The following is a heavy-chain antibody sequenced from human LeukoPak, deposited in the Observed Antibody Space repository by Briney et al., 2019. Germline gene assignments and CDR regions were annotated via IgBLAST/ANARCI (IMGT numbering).Heavy chain of an antibody. CDR3: AREIWRAYFDY. Sequence: GGSLRLSCAASGFTFSNYGMNWVRQAPGKGLEWVSGITGRGESTYYADSVKGRFTISRDNAKNSLYLQMNSLRAEDTAVYYCAREIWRAYFDYWGQGTLVTVSS. CDR1: GFTFSNYG. CDR2: ITGRGEST. J-gene: IGHJ4*02. V-gene: IGHV3-23*01. D-gene: IGHD1-1*01.